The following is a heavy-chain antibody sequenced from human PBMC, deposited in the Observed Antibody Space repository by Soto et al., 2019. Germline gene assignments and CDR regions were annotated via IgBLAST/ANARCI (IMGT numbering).Heavy chain of an antibody. J-gene: IGHJ4*02. V-gene: IGHV1-46*02. CDR2: INPSGGTT. CDR3: ASGEWEQRVFDY. D-gene: IGHD1-26*01. Sequence: ASVKVSCNASGYTFNRHYLHWGRQAPGQGLEWMGIINPSGGTTSYAQKFQGRVTMTRDTSTSTVYMELSSLRSEDTAMYYCASGEWEQRVFDYWGQGTLVPVSS. CDR1: GYTFNRHY.